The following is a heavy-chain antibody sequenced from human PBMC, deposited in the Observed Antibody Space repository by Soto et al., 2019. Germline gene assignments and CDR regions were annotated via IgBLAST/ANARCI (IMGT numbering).Heavy chain of an antibody. J-gene: IGHJ3*02. V-gene: IGHV3-74*01. Sequence: EVQLVESGGGLAQPGGSLRLSCAASGFTFSSYWMHWVRQAPGKGLVWVSRINRDGSSTSYADSVKGRFTISRNNAKNRLYLQMNSRRAEDTGVYYCGQLRYFDGPNPTEAFDIRGQGTAVTVSS. CDR1: GFTFSSYW. CDR3: GQLRYFDGPNPTEAFDI. CDR2: INRDGSST. D-gene: IGHD3-9*01.